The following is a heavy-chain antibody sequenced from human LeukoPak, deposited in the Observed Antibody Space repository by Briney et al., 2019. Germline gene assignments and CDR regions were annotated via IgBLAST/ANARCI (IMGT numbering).Heavy chain of an antibody. J-gene: IGHJ4*02. Sequence: GGSLRLSCAASGFTFSSYWMHWVRQAPGKGLVWVSRINSDGSSTSYADSVKGRFTSRDNAKNTLYLQMNSLRAEDTAVYYCARDFVLAYCGGDCLGYWGQGTLVTVSS. CDR1: GFTFSSYW. CDR2: INSDGSST. D-gene: IGHD2-21*01. CDR3: ARDFVLAYCGGDCLGY. V-gene: IGHV3-74*01.